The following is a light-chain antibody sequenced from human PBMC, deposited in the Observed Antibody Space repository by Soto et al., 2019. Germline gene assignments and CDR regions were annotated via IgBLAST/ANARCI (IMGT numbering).Light chain of an antibody. V-gene: IGLV4-60*02. J-gene: IGLJ2*01. Sequence: QPVRTQSSSASASLGSSVKRTCTLSSGHSSYIIAWHQQQPGKAPRYLMKLEGSGSYNKGSGVPDRFSGSSSGADRYLTISNLQFEDEADYYCETWDSNTRVFGGETKLTVL. CDR1: SGHSSYI. CDR2: LEGSGSY. CDR3: ETWDSNTRV.